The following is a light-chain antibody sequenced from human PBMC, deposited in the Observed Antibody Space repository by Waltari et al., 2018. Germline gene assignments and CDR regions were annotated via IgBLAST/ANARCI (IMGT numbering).Light chain of an antibody. CDR1: SSNIGAGYD. Sequence: QSVLTQPPSVSGAPGQRVTISCTGSSSNIGAGYDVQWYQQLPGTAPKLLIYDNNNRPFGVPDRFSGSKSGTSASLAITGLQAEDEAEYYYQSYDSSLGGWEFGGGTKVTVL. CDR2: DNN. J-gene: IGLJ3*02. V-gene: IGLV1-40*01. CDR3: QSYDSSLGGWE.